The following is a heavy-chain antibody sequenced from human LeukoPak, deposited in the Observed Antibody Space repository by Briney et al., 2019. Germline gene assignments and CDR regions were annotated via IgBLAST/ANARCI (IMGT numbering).Heavy chain of an antibody. CDR1: GFTFSFYA. J-gene: IGHJ4*02. CDR2: ISGSGDST. D-gene: IGHD6-13*01. CDR3: ALQRTLWQQLLDY. Sequence: PGGSLRLSCAASGFTFSFYAMTWVRQAPGKGLEWVSTISGSGDSTYYADSAKGRFTISRDNSKNTLYLQMNSLRAEDTAVYYCALQRTLWQQLLDYWGQGTLVTVSS. V-gene: IGHV3-23*01.